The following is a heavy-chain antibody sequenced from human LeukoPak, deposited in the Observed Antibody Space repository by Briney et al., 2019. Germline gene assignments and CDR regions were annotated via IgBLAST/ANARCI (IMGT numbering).Heavy chain of an antibody. J-gene: IGHJ4*02. Sequence: ASVKVSCKASGYTFTDYYMHWVRQAPGQGLEWMGWINPDSGGTSYAQKFQGRVTMTRNTSISTAWMELSRLRSDDTAVYYCTRGDYYDSRGFRWWGQGTLVTVSS. D-gene: IGHD3-22*01. CDR3: TRGDYYDSRGFRW. CDR2: INPDSGGT. CDR1: GYTFTDYY. V-gene: IGHV1-2*02.